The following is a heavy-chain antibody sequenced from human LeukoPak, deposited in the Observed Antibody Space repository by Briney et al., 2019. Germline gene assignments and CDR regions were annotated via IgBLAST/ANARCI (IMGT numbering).Heavy chain of an antibody. J-gene: IGHJ4*02. CDR3: ARDGGAYYDILTGYTYFDY. CDR1: GGTFSSYA. Sequence: ASVKVSCKASGGTFSSYAISWVRQAPGQGLEWMGGIIPIFGTANYAQKFQGRVTITADESTSTAYMELSSLRSEDTAVYYCARDGGAYYDILTGYTYFDYWGQGTLVTVSS. CDR2: IIPIFGTA. D-gene: IGHD3-9*01. V-gene: IGHV1-69*13.